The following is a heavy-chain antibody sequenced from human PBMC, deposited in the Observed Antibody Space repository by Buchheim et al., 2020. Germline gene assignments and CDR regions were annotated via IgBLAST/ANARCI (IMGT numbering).Heavy chain of an antibody. CDR1: GFTFRIYA. V-gene: IGHV3-23*01. Sequence: EVQLLESGGGLVQPGGSLRLSCAASGFTFRIYAMNWVRQAPGRGLVWVSRLNGSGNTTIYADSVKGRFTISRDNSKNKVHLQMNSLRVEDTATYYCAKVYHRGYSFVPFDYWGQGTL. J-gene: IGHJ4*02. D-gene: IGHD5-18*01. CDR3: AKVYHRGYSFVPFDY. CDR2: LNGSGNTT.